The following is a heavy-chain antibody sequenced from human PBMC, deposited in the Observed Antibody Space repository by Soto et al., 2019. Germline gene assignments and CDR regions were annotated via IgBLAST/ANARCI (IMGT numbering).Heavy chain of an antibody. CDR1: GFTFSSYG. J-gene: IGHJ4*02. CDR3: ANDKLLLRYYFDY. V-gene: IGHV3-30*18. D-gene: IGHD1-26*01. CDR2: ISYDGSNK. Sequence: PGGSLRLSCAASGFTFSSYGMHWVRQAPGKGLEWVSVISYDGSNKYYADSVKGRFTISRDNSKNTLYLQMNSLRAEDTAVYYCANDKLLLRYYFDYGGQGTLVPVSS.